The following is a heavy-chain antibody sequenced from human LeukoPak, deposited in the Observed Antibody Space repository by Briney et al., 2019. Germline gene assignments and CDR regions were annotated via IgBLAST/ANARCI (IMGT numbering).Heavy chain of an antibody. Sequence: GGSLRLSCAASGFTFSDYYMTWIRQAPGKGLEWVSYISSSGITIYYADSVKDRFTISRDNAKNSLYLQMNSLRAEDTAVYYCAKFLGSGSRHYPPGYWGQGTLVTVSS. CDR3: AKFLGSGSRHYPPGY. V-gene: IGHV3-11*01. D-gene: IGHD1-26*01. J-gene: IGHJ4*02. CDR2: ISSSGITI. CDR1: GFTFSDYY.